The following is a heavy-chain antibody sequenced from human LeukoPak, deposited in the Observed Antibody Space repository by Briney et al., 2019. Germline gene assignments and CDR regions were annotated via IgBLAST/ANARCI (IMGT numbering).Heavy chain of an antibody. J-gene: IGHJ4*02. CDR1: GFTFSGYT. CDR2: VSHDGSTK. CDR3: AKALGYYDSSAYFGA. D-gene: IGHD3-22*01. Sequence: GGSLRLSCAASGFTFSGYTMHWVRQAPGKGLEWVAVVSHDGSTKYYADSVKGRFTISRDNSKNTLYLQMNSLRAEDTAVYYCAKALGYYDSSAYFGAWGQGTLVTVSS. V-gene: IGHV3-30-3*01.